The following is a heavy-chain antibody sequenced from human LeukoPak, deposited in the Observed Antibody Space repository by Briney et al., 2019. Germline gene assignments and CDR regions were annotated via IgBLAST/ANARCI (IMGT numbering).Heavy chain of an antibody. CDR2: IYYRGST. D-gene: IGHD4-17*01. CDR3: ARLGTTVTTDY. V-gene: IGHV4-39*01. CDR1: GGSISSSSYY. J-gene: IGHJ4*02. Sequence: PSETLSFTCTVSGGSISSSSYYWGWIRQPPGKGLEWIGSIYYRGSTYYNPSLKSRVTISVDTSKNQFSLKLSSVTAADTAVYYCARLGTTVTTDYWGQGTLVTVSS.